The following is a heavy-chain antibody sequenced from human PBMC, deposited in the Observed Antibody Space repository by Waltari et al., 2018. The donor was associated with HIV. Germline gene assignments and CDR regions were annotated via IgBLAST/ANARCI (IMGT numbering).Heavy chain of an antibody. V-gene: IGHV4-61*02. Sequence: QVQLQESGPGLVKPSQTLSLTCTVSGGSISSGTYYWTWIRQPAGKGLEGIGRIDTTGTTNYNPSLKSRVTISVDTSNNQFSLKLTPVTVADTALYYCAREGCSGGSCYRYYYYYYGLDVWGQGTTVTVSS. D-gene: IGHD2-15*01. CDR3: AREGCSGGSCYRYYYYYYGLDV. CDR1: GGSISSGTYY. CDR2: IDTTGTT. J-gene: IGHJ6*02.